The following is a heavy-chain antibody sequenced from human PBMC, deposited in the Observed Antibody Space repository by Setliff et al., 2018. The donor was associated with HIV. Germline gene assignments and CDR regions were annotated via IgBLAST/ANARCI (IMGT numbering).Heavy chain of an antibody. CDR2: INHSGST. V-gene: IGHV4-34*01. CDR1: GDSLRNYF. D-gene: IGHD6-13*01. CDR3: AREGQQLARSFDF. J-gene: IGHJ4*02. Sequence: SETLSLTCGVYGDSLRNYFWSWIRQPPGKGLEWIGEINHSGSTTYNPSLRSRVTMSIDKSKNQFFLKLTSVTAADTAVYFCAREGQQLARSFDFWGQGSLVTVSS.